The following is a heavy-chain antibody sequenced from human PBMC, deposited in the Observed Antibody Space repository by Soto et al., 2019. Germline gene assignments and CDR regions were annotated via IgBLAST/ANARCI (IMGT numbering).Heavy chain of an antibody. J-gene: IGHJ4*02. CDR1: GGTFSSYA. V-gene: IGHV1-69*13. D-gene: IGHD2-2*01. CDR3: ARASRYCSSTSCYEISGVDY. CDR2: IIPIFGTA. Sequence: SVKVSCKASGGTFSSYAISWVRQAPGQGLEWMGGIIPIFGTANYAQKFQGRVTITADESTSTAYMELSSLRSEDTAVYYCARASRYCSSTSCYEISGVDYWGQGTLVTVSS.